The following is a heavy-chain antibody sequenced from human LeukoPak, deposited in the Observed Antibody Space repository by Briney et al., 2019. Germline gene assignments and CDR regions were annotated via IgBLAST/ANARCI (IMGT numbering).Heavy chain of an antibody. CDR3: ARTQKGNSGYEAFDY. CDR2: IIPIFGTA. D-gene: IGHD5-12*01. CDR1: GGTFSSYA. J-gene: IGHJ4*02. Sequence: ASVKVSCKASGGTFSSYAISWVRQAPGQGLEWMGGIIPIFGTANYAQKFQGRVTITADESTSTAYMELRSLRSDDTAVYYCARTQKGNSGYEAFDYWGQGTLVTVSS. V-gene: IGHV1-69*13.